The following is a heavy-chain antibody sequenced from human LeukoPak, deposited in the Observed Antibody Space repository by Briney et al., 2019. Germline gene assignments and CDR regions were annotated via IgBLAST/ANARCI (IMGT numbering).Heavy chain of an antibody. J-gene: IGHJ5*02. D-gene: IGHD5-12*01. V-gene: IGHV3-23*01. CDR2: ISNDGGGI. CDR1: GFIFSNYG. CDR3: AKGGSGYFLDL. Sequence: GGSLRLSCAASGFIFSNYGLIWVRQAPGKGLQWVSAISNDGGGITYADFVKGRFTISRDNSENTLFLQMNSLRAEDTALYYCAKGGSGYFLDLWGQGTLVTVSS.